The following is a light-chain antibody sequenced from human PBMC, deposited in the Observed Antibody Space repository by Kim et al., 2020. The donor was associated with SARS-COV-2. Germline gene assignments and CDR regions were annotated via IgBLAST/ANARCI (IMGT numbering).Light chain of an antibody. Sequence: ALGQKVRNTGQGDSIRSYYATWYQQKTGQAPVFVIYGKNNRPSGIPDRFSGATSGNTASLTITGAQAEDEADYYCNSRDSSGNHLIFGGGTQLTV. CDR1: SIRSYY. J-gene: IGLJ2*01. CDR3: NSRDSSGNHLI. V-gene: IGLV3-19*01. CDR2: GKN.